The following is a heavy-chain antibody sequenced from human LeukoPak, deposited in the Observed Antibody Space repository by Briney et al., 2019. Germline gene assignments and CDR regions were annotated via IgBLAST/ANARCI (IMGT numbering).Heavy chain of an antibody. CDR1: GGSFSGYY. V-gene: IGHV4-34*01. CDR3: ARSATAIAVAGYDY. D-gene: IGHD6-19*01. J-gene: IGHJ4*02. Sequence: SETLSLTCAVYGGSFSGYYWSWIRQPPGKGLEWIGEINHSGSTNYNPSLKSRVTISVGTSKNQFSLKLSSVTAADTAVYYCARSATAIAVAGYDYWGQGTLVTVSS. CDR2: INHSGST.